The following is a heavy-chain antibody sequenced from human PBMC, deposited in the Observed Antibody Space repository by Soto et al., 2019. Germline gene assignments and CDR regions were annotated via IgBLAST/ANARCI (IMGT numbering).Heavy chain of an antibody. CDR3: ASLSYDFWSGYGYGMDV. CDR2: IYPGDSDT. J-gene: IGHJ6*02. D-gene: IGHD3-3*01. V-gene: IGHV5-51*01. Sequence: GESLKISCKGSGYSFTSYWIGWVRQMPGKGLEWMGIIYPGDSDTRYSPSFQGQVTISADKSISTAYLQWSSLKASDTAMYYCASLSYDFWSGYGYGMDVWGQGTTVTVSS. CDR1: GYSFTSYW.